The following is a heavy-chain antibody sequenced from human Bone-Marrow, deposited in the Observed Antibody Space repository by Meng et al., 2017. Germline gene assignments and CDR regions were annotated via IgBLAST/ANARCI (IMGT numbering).Heavy chain of an antibody. CDR3: ASLYGDSSVWYLDL. V-gene: IGHV4-31*03. D-gene: IGHD4-17*01. J-gene: IGHJ2*01. CDR2: IYYSGST. Sequence: QVQLQASGPGLVKPSQTLSLTCTVSGGSISSGNHYWSWIRQHPGKGLEYIGYIYYSGSTYYNPSLKSRVIISVDTSKNQFSLRLNSVTAADTAVYYCASLYGDSSVWYLDLWGRGTLVTVSS. CDR1: GGSISSGNHY.